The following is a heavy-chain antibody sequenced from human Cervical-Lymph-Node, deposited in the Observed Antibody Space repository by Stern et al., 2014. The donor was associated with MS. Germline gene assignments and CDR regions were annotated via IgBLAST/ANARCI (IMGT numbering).Heavy chain of an antibody. CDR3: ARGGVPYDLWSGYFDF. CDR2: IVPRFGSA. J-gene: IGHJ5*01. Sequence: QVQLVVSAADVKKPGSSVKVSCKSSGDTFRSYPISWVRHAPGHGLEWIGGIVPRFGSANYGRNSQGRVTITADESTTTAYMELSSLTSDDTAVYYCARGGVPYDLWSGYFDFWGQGTLVTVSS. D-gene: IGHD3-3*01. V-gene: IGHV1-69*01. CDR1: GDTFRSYP.